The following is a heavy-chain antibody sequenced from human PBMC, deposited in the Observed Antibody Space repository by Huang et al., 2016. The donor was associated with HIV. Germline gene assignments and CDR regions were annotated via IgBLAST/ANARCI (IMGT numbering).Heavy chain of an antibody. J-gene: IGHJ4*02. CDR2: ISWDGGST. V-gene: IGHV3-43*01. Sequence: EVQLVESGGVVVQPGGSLRLSCAASGFPFDDYPMHWVRQAPGKGLEWVSLISWDGGSTYYADSVKGRFTISRDNSKNSLYLQMNSLRTEDTALYYCAKGIAVAGTVDYFDYWGQGTLVTVSS. CDR3: AKGIAVAGTVDYFDY. CDR1: GFPFDDYP. D-gene: IGHD6-19*01.